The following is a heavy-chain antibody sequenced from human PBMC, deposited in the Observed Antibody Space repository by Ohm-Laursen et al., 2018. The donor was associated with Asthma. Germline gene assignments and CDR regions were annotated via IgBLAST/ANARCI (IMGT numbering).Heavy chain of an antibody. CDR3: ARGDYYDRGLDYYGMDV. D-gene: IGHD3-22*01. J-gene: IGHJ6*02. Sequence: SLRLSCAASGFTFSNAWMSWVRQAPGKGLEWVGRIKSKTDGGTTDYAAPVKGRFTISRDDSKNTLYLQMNSLKTEDTAVYYCARGDYYDRGLDYYGMDVWGQGTTVTVSS. CDR2: IKSKTDGGTT. CDR1: GFTFSNAW. V-gene: IGHV3-15*01.